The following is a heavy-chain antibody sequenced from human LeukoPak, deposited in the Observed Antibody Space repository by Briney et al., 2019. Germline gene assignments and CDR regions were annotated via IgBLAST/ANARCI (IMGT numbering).Heavy chain of an antibody. CDR3: ARNRQFRLHDP. Sequence: GGSLRLSCTASGFTFSDYYMSWIRQAPGKGLEWLSYISTSGDSVSYVDSVKGRFTISRDNAKNSLYLQIDSLRAEDTAMYYCARNRQFRLHDPWGQGILVTVSS. CDR2: ISTSGDSV. D-gene: IGHD3-16*01. CDR1: GFTFSDYY. V-gene: IGHV3-11*01. J-gene: IGHJ5*02.